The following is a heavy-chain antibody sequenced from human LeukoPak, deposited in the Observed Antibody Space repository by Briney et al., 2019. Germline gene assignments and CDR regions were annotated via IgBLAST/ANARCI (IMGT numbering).Heavy chain of an antibody. J-gene: IGHJ6*03. D-gene: IGHD3-10*01. Sequence: SQTLSLTCTASGGSISSGSYYWSWIRQPAGKGLEWLGRIYTSGSTNYNPSLKSRVTISVDTSKNRFSLRLSSVTAADTAVYYCATQYYSGSGSSYYYMDVWGKGTTVTVSS. CDR3: ATQYYSGSGSSYYYMDV. CDR1: GGSISSGSYY. V-gene: IGHV4-61*02. CDR2: IYTSGST.